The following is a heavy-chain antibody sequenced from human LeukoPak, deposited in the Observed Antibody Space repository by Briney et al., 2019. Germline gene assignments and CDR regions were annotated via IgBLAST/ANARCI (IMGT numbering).Heavy chain of an antibody. CDR1: GFTFRRYA. D-gene: IGHD2-2*01. CDR2: ISGSGGST. V-gene: IGHV3-23*01. J-gene: IGHJ6*02. CDR3: AKGKGYCSSTSCYDWAYYYYGMDV. Sequence: GGSLRLSCAASGFTFRRYAMSWVRPAPGKGLEWVSAISGSGGSTYYADSVKGRFTISRDNSKNTLYLQMNSLRAEDTAVYYCAKGKGYCSSTSCYDWAYYYYGMDVWGQGTTVTVSS.